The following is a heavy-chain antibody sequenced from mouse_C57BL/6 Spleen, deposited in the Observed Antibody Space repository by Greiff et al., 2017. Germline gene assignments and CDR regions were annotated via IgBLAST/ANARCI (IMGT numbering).Heavy chain of an antibody. CDR2: INPSNGGT. CDR1: GYTFTSYW. J-gene: IGHJ4*01. D-gene: IGHD1-1*01. CDR3: ARVTTVVENAMDY. Sequence: VQLQQPGPELVKPGASVKLSCKASGYTFTSYWMHWVKQRPGQGLEWIGNINPSNGGTNYNEKFKSKATLTVDKSSSTAYMQLSSLTSEDSAVYYCARVTTVVENAMDYWGQGTSVTVSS. V-gene: IGHV1-53*01.